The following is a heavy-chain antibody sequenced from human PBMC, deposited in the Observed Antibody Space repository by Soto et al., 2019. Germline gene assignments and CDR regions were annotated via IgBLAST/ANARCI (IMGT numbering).Heavy chain of an antibody. V-gene: IGHV3-33*01. CDR3: ASPRRCGEVDY. CDR1: GFTFSSYG. CDR2: IWYDGSNK. D-gene: IGHD3-10*01. J-gene: IGHJ4*02. Sequence: QVQLVESGGGVVQPGRSLRLSCAASGFTFSSYGMHWVRQAPGKGLGWVAVIWYDGSNKYYADSVKGRFTISRDNSKNTLYLQMNSLRAEDTAVYYWASPRRCGEVDYWGQGTLVTVSS.